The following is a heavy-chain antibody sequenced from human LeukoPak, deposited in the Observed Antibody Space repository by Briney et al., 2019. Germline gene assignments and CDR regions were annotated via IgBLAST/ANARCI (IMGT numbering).Heavy chain of an antibody. CDR1: GGTFNNFA. Sequence: ASVKVSCKVSGGTFNNFALSWVRQAPGQGLEWMGWISAYNGNTNYAQKLQGRVTMTTDTSTSTAYMELRSLRSDDTAVYYCARGGSGSYYNTPDYWGQGTLVTVSS. J-gene: IGHJ4*02. D-gene: IGHD3-10*01. CDR2: ISAYNGNT. V-gene: IGHV1-18*01. CDR3: ARGGSGSYYNTPDY.